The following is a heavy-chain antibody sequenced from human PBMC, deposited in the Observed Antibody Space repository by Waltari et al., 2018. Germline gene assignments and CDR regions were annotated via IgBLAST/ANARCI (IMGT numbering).Heavy chain of an antibody. V-gene: IGHV5-51*01. CDR1: GHSLKTYR. D-gene: IGHD1-26*01. CDR2: IYPGDSDT. Sequence: EVQLVQSGAEAKQPGASPKITCKASGHSLKTYRIAGVRQMPGKGLEWMGAIYPGDSDTTYSPSFQGQVTISAAKSTTTAYLEWWSLKASDTAMYYCARQEWDRATAEDYYFDYWGQGTLVSVSS. CDR3: ARQEWDRATAEDYYFDY. J-gene: IGHJ4*02.